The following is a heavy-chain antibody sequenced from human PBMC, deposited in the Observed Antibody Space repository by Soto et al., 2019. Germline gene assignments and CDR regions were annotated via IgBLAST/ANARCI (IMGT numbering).Heavy chain of an antibody. J-gene: IGHJ6*02. CDR3: AKDRQLSSYNGLDV. CDR2: ISYDGGIT. D-gene: IGHD5-18*01. Sequence: EVQLLESGGGLIQPGGSLTLSCTASGFTFSAYGMSWVRQAPGKGLEWISGISYDGGITNYVDAVKGRFTISRDNSKNTLYLQMKSLRVEETAIYYCAKDRQLSSYNGLDVWGQGTTVIVTS. V-gene: IGHV3-23*01. CDR1: GFTFSAYG.